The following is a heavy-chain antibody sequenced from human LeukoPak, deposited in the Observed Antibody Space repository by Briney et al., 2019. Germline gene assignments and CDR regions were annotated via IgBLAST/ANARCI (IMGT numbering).Heavy chain of an antibody. CDR1: GGSFSGYY. CDR2: INHNGST. CDR3: ARGVHTDGMDV. Sequence: SETLSLTCAVYGGSFSGYYWSWIRQPPGKGLEWIGEINHNGSTNYNPSLKSRVTISVDTSKNQFSLKLSSVTAADTAVYYCARGVHTDGMDVWGQGTTVTVSS. V-gene: IGHV4-34*01. J-gene: IGHJ6*02. D-gene: IGHD2-2*02.